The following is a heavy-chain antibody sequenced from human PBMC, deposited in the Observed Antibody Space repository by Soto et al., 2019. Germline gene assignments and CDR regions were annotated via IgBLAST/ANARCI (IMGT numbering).Heavy chain of an antibody. V-gene: IGHV3-23*01. D-gene: IGHD2-2*01. CDR1: GFTFSSYT. J-gene: IGHJ6*02. Sequence: PGASLRLSCAASGFTFSSYTMNWVRQAPGKGLEWVSLISARGGSTYYADSVKGRFTISRDNSKNTLYLQMNSLRAEDTGVYYCARDPPNDKTQLDYGMDVWGQGTAVTVSS. CDR2: ISARGGST. CDR3: ARDPPNDKTQLDYGMDV.